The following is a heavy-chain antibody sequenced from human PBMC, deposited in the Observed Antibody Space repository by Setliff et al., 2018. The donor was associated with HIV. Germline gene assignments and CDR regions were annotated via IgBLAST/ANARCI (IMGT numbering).Heavy chain of an antibody. CDR3: ARDRGGAYLYFDY. Sequence: GGSLRLSCAASGFTFSDYYLNWFRLAPGKGLEWISHITNTGSSTNYADSVKGRFTISRDNAKDSVFLQMTDLRAEDTAVYYCARDRGGAYLYFDYWGQGVPVTVSS. V-gene: IGHV3-11*04. CDR2: ITNTGSST. J-gene: IGHJ4*02. D-gene: IGHD1-26*01. CDR1: GFTFSDYY.